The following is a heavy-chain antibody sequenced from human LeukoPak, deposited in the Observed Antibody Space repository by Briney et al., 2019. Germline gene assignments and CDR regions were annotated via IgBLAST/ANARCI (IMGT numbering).Heavy chain of an antibody. CDR2: IYYSGST. Sequence: PSETLSLTCTVSGGSISSYYWSWIRQPPGKGLEWIGYIYYSGSTNYTPSLKSRVTISVDTSKNQFSLKLSSVTHADTAVYYCAREYGDSRGDYYYGMDVWGQGTTVTVSS. CDR3: AREYGDSRGDYYYGMDV. D-gene: IGHD4-17*01. CDR1: GGSISSYY. V-gene: IGHV4-59*01. J-gene: IGHJ6*02.